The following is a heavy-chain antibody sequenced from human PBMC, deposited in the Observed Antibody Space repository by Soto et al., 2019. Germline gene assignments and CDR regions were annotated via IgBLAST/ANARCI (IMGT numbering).Heavy chain of an antibody. Sequence: QLQLQESGPGLVKPSETLSLTCTVSSGSISSSTYYWGWIRQPPGKGLEGIGSIYYSGTTYYNPSLRSRVTISVVTSKNQLSPGLSSVTAADTAVYFCATHVYGGVYPTFFDYWGQGTLVTVSS. CDR3: ATHVYGGVYPTFFDY. V-gene: IGHV4-39*01. CDR2: IYYSGTT. CDR1: SGSISSSTYY. D-gene: IGHD2-8*02. J-gene: IGHJ4*02.